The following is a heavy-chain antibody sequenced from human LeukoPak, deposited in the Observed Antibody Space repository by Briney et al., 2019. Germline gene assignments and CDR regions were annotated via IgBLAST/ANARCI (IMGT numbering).Heavy chain of an antibody. CDR1: GYTFTSYD. CDR3: ARVGIPGYSSSWLFDY. CDR2: MNPNSGNT. J-gene: IGHJ4*02. V-gene: IGHV1-8*02. D-gene: IGHD6-13*01. Sequence: VASVKVSCKASGYTFTSYDINWVRQATGQGLEWMGWMNPNSGNTGYAQKFQGRVTMTRDMSTSTVYMELSSLRSEDTAVYYCARVGIPGYSSSWLFDYWGQGTLVTVSS.